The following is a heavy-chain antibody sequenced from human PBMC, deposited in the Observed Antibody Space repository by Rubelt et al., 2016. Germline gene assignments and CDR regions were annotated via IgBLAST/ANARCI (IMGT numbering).Heavy chain of an antibody. D-gene: IGHD3-9*01. J-gene: IGHJ5*02. CDR3: ASRVWDILTGYYVWFDP. CDR1: GGSISSGGYY. CDR2: IYYSGST. Sequence: QVQLQESGPGLVKPSRTLSLTCTVSGGSISSGGYYWSWIRQHPGKGLEWIGYIYYSGSTYYNPSPKGRVTISVDTSKNQFSLKLSSVTAADTAVYYCASRVWDILTGYYVWFDPWGQGTLVTVSS. V-gene: IGHV4-31*03.